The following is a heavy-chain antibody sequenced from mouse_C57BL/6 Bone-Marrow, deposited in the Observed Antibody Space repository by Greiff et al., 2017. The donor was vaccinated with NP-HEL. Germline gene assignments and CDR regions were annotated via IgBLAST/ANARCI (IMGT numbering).Heavy chain of an antibody. CDR1: GYSITSDY. J-gene: IGHJ4*01. Sequence: EVQLQESGPGLAKPSQTLSLTCSVTGYSITSDYWNWIRKFPGHKLEYMGYISYSGSTYSNPSLKRRISITRATSKNQYYLQLNSVTTEYTATYYCARYTPTYYGSRCAMDYWGQGTSVTVSS. V-gene: IGHV3-8*01. CDR3: ARYTPTYYGSRCAMDY. CDR2: ISYSGST. D-gene: IGHD1-1*01.